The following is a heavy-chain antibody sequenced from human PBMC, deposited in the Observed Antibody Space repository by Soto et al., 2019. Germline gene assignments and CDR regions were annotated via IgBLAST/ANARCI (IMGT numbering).Heavy chain of an antibody. J-gene: IGHJ4*02. CDR2: IIPIFGTA. D-gene: IGHD6-13*01. CDR3: ARGSSSSWYFRGYYFDY. Sequence: ASVKVSCKASGGAFSSYAISWVRQAPGQGLEWMGGIIPIFGTANYAQKFQGRVTITADESTSTAYMELSSLRSEDTAVYYCARGSSSSWYFRGYYFDYWGQGTLVTVSS. V-gene: IGHV1-69*13. CDR1: GGAFSSYA.